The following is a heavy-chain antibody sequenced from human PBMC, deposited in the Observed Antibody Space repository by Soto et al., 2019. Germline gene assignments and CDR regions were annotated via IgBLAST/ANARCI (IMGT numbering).Heavy chain of an antibody. CDR3: ARDLHDYVSFRFDP. CDR2: ISRSSSYI. V-gene: IGHV3-21*01. Sequence: GGSLRLSCAAFGFTFSSYSMNWVRQAPGKGLEWVSSISRSSSYIYYADSVKGRFTISRDNAKNSLYLQMNSLRAEDTAVYYCARDLHDYVSFRFDPWGQGTLVTVSS. CDR1: GFTFSSYS. J-gene: IGHJ5*02. D-gene: IGHD3-16*01.